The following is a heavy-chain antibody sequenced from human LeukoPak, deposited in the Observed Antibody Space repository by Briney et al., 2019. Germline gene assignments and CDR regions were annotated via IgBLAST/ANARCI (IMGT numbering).Heavy chain of an antibody. Sequence: PGGSLRLSCAASAFTFSSYVMSWVRQAPGKGLEWVSAISGDGGYTYSADSVKGRFTISRDNSKNTLYLQMNSLRAEDTAVYYCAKGYYFDISGYYNVDYWGQGTLVTVSS. CDR2: ISGDGGYT. CDR3: AKGYYFDISGYYNVDY. D-gene: IGHD3-22*01. V-gene: IGHV3-23*01. J-gene: IGHJ4*02. CDR1: AFTFSSYV.